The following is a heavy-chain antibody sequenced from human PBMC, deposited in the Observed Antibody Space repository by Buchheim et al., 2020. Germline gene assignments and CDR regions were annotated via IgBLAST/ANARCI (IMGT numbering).Heavy chain of an antibody. CDR1: GFTFRNYW. J-gene: IGHJ5*02. V-gene: IGHV3-7*03. D-gene: IGHD2/OR15-2a*01. CDR3: AKHSIP. Sequence: EVYLVESGGGLVQPGGSLRLSCAASGFTFRNYWMYWVRQAPGKGLEWVANINEDGTEKYYVDSVKGRFTISRDNAMSSVYLQMSSLRVEDTAVYYCAKHSIPWGQGT. CDR2: INEDGTEK.